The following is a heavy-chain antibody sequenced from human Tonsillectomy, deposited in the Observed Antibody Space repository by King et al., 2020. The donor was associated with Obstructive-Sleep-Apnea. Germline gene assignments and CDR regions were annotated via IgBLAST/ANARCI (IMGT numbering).Heavy chain of an antibody. D-gene: IGHD3-22*01. CDR2: MYHSGST. V-gene: IGHV4-59*01. CDR1: GGSTSSYY. CDR3: ARTCVDTSGYYQNWFDP. Sequence: LQLQESGPGLVKPSETLSLTCTVSGGSTSSYYWSWIRQPPGKGLEWIGYMYHSGSTNYNSSLKSRVTISVDTSKNQFSLKLSSVTAADTAVFYCARTCVDTSGYYQNWFDPWGQGTLVTVSS. J-gene: IGHJ5*02.